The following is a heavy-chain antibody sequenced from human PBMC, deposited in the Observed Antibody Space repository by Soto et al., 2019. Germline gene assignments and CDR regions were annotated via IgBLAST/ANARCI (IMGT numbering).Heavy chain of an antibody. V-gene: IGHV3-48*03. CDR3: VRYCGTTLCNGVATRTFDY. D-gene: IGHD5-12*01. J-gene: IGHJ4*02. CDR2: ISTSGSTV. CDR1: RFTFSAYE. Sequence: PGGSLRLSCAASRFTFSAYEMHWFRQAPGKGLEWVSYISTSGSTVYYADSVKGRFTVSRDNTRNSLYLQMDSLRDEDTALYYCVRYCGTTLCNGVATRTFDYWGQGTLVNVSS.